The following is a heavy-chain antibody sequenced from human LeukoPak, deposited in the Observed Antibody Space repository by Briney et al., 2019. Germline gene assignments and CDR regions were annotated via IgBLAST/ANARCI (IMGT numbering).Heavy chain of an antibody. Sequence: GSLRLSCAASGFTFSSYWMSWIRQPPGKGLEWIGYMYNSGSTNYSPSLKSRVTISEDTSKNQFSLKVTSVTAADTAVYYCARHGGGYSFDYWGQGTLVTVSS. D-gene: IGHD5-24*01. V-gene: IGHV4-59*08. CDR2: MYNSGST. CDR1: GFTFSSYW. J-gene: IGHJ4*02. CDR3: ARHGGGYSFDY.